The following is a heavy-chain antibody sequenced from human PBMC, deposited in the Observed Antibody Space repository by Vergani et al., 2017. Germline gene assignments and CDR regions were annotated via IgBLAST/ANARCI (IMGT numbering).Heavy chain of an antibody. V-gene: IGHV4-34*01. CDR2: INHSGST. CDR3: ARHGAYDFCSGYYGY. Sequence: QVQLQQWGAGLLKPSETLSLTCAVYGGSFSGYYWSWIRQPPGKGLEWIGEINHSGSTYYNPSLKSRVTISVDTSKNQFSLKLSSVTAADTAVYYCARHGAYDFCSGYYGYWGQGTLVTVSS. D-gene: IGHD3-3*01. CDR1: GGSFSGYY. J-gene: IGHJ4*02.